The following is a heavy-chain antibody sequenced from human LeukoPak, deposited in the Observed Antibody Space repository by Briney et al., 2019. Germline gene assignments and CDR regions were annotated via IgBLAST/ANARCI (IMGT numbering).Heavy chain of an antibody. CDR2: IYYSGST. D-gene: IGHD4-17*01. CDR1: GGSISSSSYY. Sequence: SETLSLTRTVSGGSISSSSYYWGWIRQPPGKGLEWIGSIYYSGSTYYNPSLKSRVTISVDTSKNQFSLKLSSVTAADTAVYYCARLRVFLPIDYGAKGGYYFDYWGQGTLVTVSS. V-gene: IGHV4-39*01. J-gene: IGHJ4*02. CDR3: ARLRVFLPIDYGAKGGYYFDY.